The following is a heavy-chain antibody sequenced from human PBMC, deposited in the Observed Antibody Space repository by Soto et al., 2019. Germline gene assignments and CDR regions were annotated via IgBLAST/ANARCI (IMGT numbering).Heavy chain of an antibody. CDR1: GYTFTSYG. D-gene: IGHD3-3*01. CDR2: TSAYNGNT. V-gene: IGHV1-18*01. Sequence: GASVKVSCKASGYTFTSYGISWVRQAPGQGLEWMGWTSAYNGNTNYAQKLQGRVTVTTDTSTSTAYMELRSLRSDDTAVYYCARGVGGDFWSGYYLMGGYYYGMDVWGQGTTVTVSS. J-gene: IGHJ6*02. CDR3: ARGVGGDFWSGYYLMGGYYYGMDV.